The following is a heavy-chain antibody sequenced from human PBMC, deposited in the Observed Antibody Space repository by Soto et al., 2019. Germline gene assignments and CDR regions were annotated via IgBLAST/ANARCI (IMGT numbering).Heavy chain of an antibody. V-gene: IGHV1-3*01. Sequence: QAPLVQSGAEMKKPRASVKVSCKAAGYTFSAYTMNCVRQAPGHSLEWMGWINVVSGNTRYSQNFQGRVSFSSETSASTVYVFLTGLQAEDTAMYYCARYPETRGPRANDALDVYAQGTIGYVS. CDR2: INVVSGNT. CDR3: ARYPETRGPRANDALDV. CDR1: GYTFSAYT. J-gene: IGHJ3*01.